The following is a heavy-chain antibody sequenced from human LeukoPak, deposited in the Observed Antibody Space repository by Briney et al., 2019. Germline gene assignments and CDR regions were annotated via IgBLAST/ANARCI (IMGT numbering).Heavy chain of an antibody. V-gene: IGHV1-18*01. D-gene: IGHD3-22*01. J-gene: IGHJ4*02. CDR1: GGTFSSYA. Sequence: GASVKVSCKASGGTFSSYAISWVRQAPGQGLEWMGWISAHNDNTNYAQKFQGRVTMTTDTFTSTVFLELRSLRSDDTAVYYCARDTARYSSDTSGYYGFDYWGQGTLVTVSS. CDR3: ARDTARYSSDTSGYYGFDY. CDR2: ISAHNDNT.